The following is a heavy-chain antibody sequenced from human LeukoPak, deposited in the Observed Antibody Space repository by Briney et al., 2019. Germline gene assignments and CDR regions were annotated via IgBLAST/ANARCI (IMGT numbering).Heavy chain of an antibody. V-gene: IGHV3-33*01. J-gene: IGHJ6*02. CDR1: GFTFSSYG. Sequence: GGSLRLSCAASGFTFSSYGMHWVRQAPGKGLEWVAVIWYDGSNKYYADSVKGRFTISRDNSKNTLYLQMNSLIAEDTALYHFARRRLVATIIGYYYYGMDVWGQGTTVTVS. CDR3: ARRRLVATIIGYYYYGMDV. CDR2: IWYDGSNK. D-gene: IGHD5-12*01.